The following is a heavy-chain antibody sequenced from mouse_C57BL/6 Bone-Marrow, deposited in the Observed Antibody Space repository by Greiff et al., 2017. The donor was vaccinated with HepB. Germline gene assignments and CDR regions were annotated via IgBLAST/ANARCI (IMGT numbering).Heavy chain of an antibody. D-gene: IGHD1-1*01. CDR2: IHPNSGST. CDR1: GYTFTSYW. CDR3: ASPITTVPGYYFDY. V-gene: IGHV1-64*01. Sequence: QVQLQQPGAELVKPGASVKLSCKASGYTFTSYWMHWVKQRPGQGLEWIGMIHPNSGSTNYNEKFKSKATLTVDKSSSTAYMQLSSLTSEDSAVYYCASPITTVPGYYFDYWGQGTTLTVSS. J-gene: IGHJ2*01.